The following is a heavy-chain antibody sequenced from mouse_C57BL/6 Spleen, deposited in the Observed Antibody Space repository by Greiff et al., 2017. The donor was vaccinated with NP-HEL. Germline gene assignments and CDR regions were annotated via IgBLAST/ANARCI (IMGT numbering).Heavy chain of an antibody. J-gene: IGHJ2*01. V-gene: IGHV5-4*03. CDR2: ISDGGSYT. CDR1: GFTFSSYA. Sequence: EVKLMESGGGLVKPGGSLKLSCAASGFTFSSYAMSWVRQTPEKRLEWVATISDGGSYTYYPDNVKGRFTISRDNAKNNLYLQMSHLKSEDTAMYYCATAITTAPYYFDYWGQGTTLTVSS. D-gene: IGHD1-1*01. CDR3: ATAITTAPYYFDY.